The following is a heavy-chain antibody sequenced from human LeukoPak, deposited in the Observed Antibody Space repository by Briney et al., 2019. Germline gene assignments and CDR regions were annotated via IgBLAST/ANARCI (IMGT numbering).Heavy chain of an antibody. CDR2: ISGSGGST. J-gene: IGHJ4*02. CDR3: AEAIRGDMADDY. D-gene: IGHD2-15*01. V-gene: IGHV3-23*01. Sequence: GGSLRLSCAASGFTFSSYAMSWVRQAPGKGLEWVSTISGSGGSTYYADSVKGRFTISRDNSKNTLYLQMNSLRAEDTAVYYCAEAIRGDMADDYWGQGTLVTVSS. CDR1: GFTFSSYA.